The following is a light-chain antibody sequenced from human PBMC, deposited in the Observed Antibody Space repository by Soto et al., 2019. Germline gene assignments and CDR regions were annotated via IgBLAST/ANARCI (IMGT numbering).Light chain of an antibody. J-gene: IGKJ5*01. V-gene: IGKV1-39*01. CDR1: QTISSH. CDR3: QQSYTTPIT. CDR2: AAS. Sequence: DIQMTQSPSSLSASVGDRVIITCRASQTISSHLNWYQQKPGKAPNLLVYAASSLQSGVPSRFTGSGSRTDFTLTISSLQPEDFATYFCQQSYTTPITFGQGTRLEIK.